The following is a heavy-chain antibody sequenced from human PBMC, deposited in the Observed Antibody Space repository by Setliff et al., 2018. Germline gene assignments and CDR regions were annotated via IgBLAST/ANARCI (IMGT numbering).Heavy chain of an antibody. CDR1: GVSISNYY. D-gene: IGHD1-26*01. Sequence: PSETLFLTCNVSGVSISNYYWSWIRQPPGKGLECIGYIQKSGGTNYNPSLKSRVTISVDTSTNQFSLRLTSLTAADTAVYFCARDNTILGATDHWGQGTLVTVSS. CDR3: ARDNTILGATDH. CDR2: IQKSGGT. J-gene: IGHJ5*02. V-gene: IGHV4-4*08.